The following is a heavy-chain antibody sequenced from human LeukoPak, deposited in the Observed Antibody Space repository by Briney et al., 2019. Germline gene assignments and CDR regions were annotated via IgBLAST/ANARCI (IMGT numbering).Heavy chain of an antibody. CDR3: ARGLAVTTPFDY. CDR1: GGSFSGYY. CDR2: INHSGGT. V-gene: IGHV4-34*01. J-gene: IGHJ4*02. Sequence: KPSETLSLTCAVYGGSFSGYYWSWIRQPPGKGLEWIGEINHSGGTNYNPSLKSRVTISVDTSKNQFSLKLSSVTAADTAVYYCARGLAVTTPFDYWGQGTLVTVSS. D-gene: IGHD4-17*01.